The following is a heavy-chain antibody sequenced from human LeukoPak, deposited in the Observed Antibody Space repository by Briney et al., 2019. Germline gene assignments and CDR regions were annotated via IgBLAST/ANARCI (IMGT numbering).Heavy chain of an antibody. V-gene: IGHV3-33*01. Sequence: GGSLRLSCVASGFTFSSYGMHWVRQAPGKGLEWVAVIWYDGSNKYYADSVKGRFTISRDNSKNTLYLQMNSLRAEDTAVYYCARDIVVVPAAIPAYYYYYGMDVWGQGTTVTVSS. J-gene: IGHJ6*02. CDR1: GFTFSSYG. CDR3: ARDIVVVPAAIPAYYYYYGMDV. D-gene: IGHD2-2*02. CDR2: IWYDGSNK.